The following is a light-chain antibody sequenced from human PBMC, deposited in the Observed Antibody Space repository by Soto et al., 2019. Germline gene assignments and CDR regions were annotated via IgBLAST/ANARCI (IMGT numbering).Light chain of an antibody. V-gene: IGKV1-5*01. CDR1: QSISSW. J-gene: IGKJ1*01. CDR3: QQSNTSPWT. Sequence: ASVGDRVTITCRASQSISSWLAWYQQKPGKAPKLLIYDASNLESGVPSRFSGSGSGTEFTLTISSLQPDDFATYYCQQSNTSPWTFGQGTKVDIK. CDR2: DAS.